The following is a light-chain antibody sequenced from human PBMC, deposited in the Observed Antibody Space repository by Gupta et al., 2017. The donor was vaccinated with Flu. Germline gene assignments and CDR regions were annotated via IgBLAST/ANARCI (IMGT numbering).Light chain of an antibody. CDR2: NSY. CDR1: QSISNH. V-gene: IGKV3-15*01. J-gene: IGKJ1*01. CDR3: QHHRDRPPWT. Sequence: APLSASLGERVTVSCRASQSISNHLAWHQQRPGQPPRLLIYNSYTRDTDIPARFSGGGCGTDCTLTIDSLRSEDFAVYYCQHHRDRPPWTFGQGTKVDLK.